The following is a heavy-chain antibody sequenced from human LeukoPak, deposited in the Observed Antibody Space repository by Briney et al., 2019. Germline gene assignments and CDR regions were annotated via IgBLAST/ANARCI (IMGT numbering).Heavy chain of an antibody. CDR1: GFTFSSHS. CDR2: IKQDGSEK. CDR3: ARDLYSYGSGSYGV. D-gene: IGHD3-10*01. V-gene: IGHV3-7*03. J-gene: IGHJ6*02. Sequence: GGSLRLSCAASGFTFSSHSMNWVRQAPGKGLEWVANIKQDGSEKYYVDSVKGRFTISRDNAKNSLYLQKNSLRGEDTAVYYCARDLYSYGSGSYGVWGQGTTVTVSS.